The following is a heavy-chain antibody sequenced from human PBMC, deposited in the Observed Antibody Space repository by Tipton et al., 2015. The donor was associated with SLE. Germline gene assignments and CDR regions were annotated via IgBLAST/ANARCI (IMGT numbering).Heavy chain of an antibody. Sequence: TLSLTCTVSGASLAGDYWSWIRQPPGKGLEWIGEINHSGSTNYNPSLKSRVTISVDTSKNQFSLKLSSVTAADTAVYYCARVRPPLSIFGVVKGTDYYYMDVLGKGTTVTVSS. CDR1: GASLAGDY. CDR3: ARVRPPLSIFGVVKGTDYYYMDV. D-gene: IGHD3-3*01. J-gene: IGHJ6*03. V-gene: IGHV4-34*01. CDR2: INHSGST.